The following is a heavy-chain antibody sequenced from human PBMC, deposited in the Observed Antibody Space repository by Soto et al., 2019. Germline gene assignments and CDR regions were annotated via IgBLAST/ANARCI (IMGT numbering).Heavy chain of an antibody. Sequence: QPGGSLRLSCAASGFTFSSYAMHWVRQAPGKGLEWVAVISYDGSNKYYADSVKGRFTISRDNSKNTLYLQMNSLRAEDTAVYYCARPQLAGYYYYGMDVWGQGTTVTVSS. CDR2: ISYDGSNK. V-gene: IGHV3-30-3*01. CDR1: GFTFSSYA. CDR3: ARPQLAGYYYYGMDV. D-gene: IGHD6-6*01. J-gene: IGHJ6*02.